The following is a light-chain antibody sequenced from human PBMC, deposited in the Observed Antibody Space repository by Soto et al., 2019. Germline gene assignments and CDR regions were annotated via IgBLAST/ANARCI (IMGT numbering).Light chain of an antibody. CDR3: QQYDNLPLT. CDR1: QDISNY. CDR2: DAS. J-gene: IGKJ4*01. V-gene: IGKV1-33*01. Sequence: DIQMTQSPSSLSASVGDRVTITCQASQDISNYLNWYQQKPGKAPKLLIYDASNLETGVPSRFSGSGSGTDFTFTISSLQPEDIATYYCQQYDNLPLTFGGGTNVPIK.